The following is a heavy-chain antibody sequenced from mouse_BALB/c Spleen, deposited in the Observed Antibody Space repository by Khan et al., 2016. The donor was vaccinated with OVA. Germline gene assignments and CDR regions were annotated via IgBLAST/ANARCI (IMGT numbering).Heavy chain of an antibody. CDR3: AREESLYRIDH. D-gene: IGHD1-1*01. Sequence: QVQLKASGAELVRPGASVKLSCKTSGYIFTSYWIHWVKQRSGQGLEWIARIYPGTDNSYYTEKFKDKATLTADKSSSTAYMQLSSLKSEDTDVYFCAREESLYRIDHWGQGTTVTVSS. CDR2: IYPGTDNS. V-gene: IGHV1-76*01. CDR1: GYIFTSYW. J-gene: IGHJ2*01.